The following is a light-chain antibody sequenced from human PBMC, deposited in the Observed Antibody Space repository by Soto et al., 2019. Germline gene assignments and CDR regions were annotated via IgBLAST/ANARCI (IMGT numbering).Light chain of an antibody. CDR3: QQYNKWPTIT. V-gene: IGKV3-15*01. Sequence: ETVMTQSPATLSLSPGERATLSCRASQSVSSYLAWYQQKPGQAPRLLIYDTSTRATGIPARFSGSGSATEFTLTISSLQSADFATYYCQQYNKWPTITFGQGTRLEIK. CDR2: DTS. J-gene: IGKJ5*01. CDR1: QSVSSY.